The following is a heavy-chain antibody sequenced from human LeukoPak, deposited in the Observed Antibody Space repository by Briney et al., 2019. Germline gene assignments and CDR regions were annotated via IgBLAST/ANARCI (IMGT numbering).Heavy chain of an antibody. CDR1: GGSISSYY. D-gene: IGHD5-18*01. V-gene: IGHV4-59*08. CDR3: ARRHGAGYSYGPWFDP. J-gene: IGHJ5*02. CDR2: IYYSGST. Sequence: SETLSLTCTVSGGSISSYYWSWIRQPPGKGLEWIGYIYYSGSTNYNPSLKSRVTISVDTSKNQFSLKLSSVTAADTAVYYCARRHGAGYSYGPWFDPWGQGTLVTVSS.